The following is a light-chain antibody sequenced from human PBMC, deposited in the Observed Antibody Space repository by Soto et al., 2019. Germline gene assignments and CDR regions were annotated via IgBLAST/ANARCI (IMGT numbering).Light chain of an antibody. CDR1: GSDVGGYKF. J-gene: IGLJ2*01. CDR2: EVT. Sequence: QSALTQPPSASGSPGQSVTISCTGTGSDVGGYKFVSWYQKHPDKAHKLLIYEVTKRPSGVPDRFSGSKSGNTASLTVSGLQADDEADYYCSSYGASDTILFGGGTKLTVL. V-gene: IGLV2-8*01. CDR3: SSYGASDTIL.